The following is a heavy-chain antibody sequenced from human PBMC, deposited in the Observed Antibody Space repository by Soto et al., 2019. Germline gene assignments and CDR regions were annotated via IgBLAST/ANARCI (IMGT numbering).Heavy chain of an antibody. J-gene: IGHJ6*02. V-gene: IGHV3-33*01. CDR3: ARDELRGCGDCLYYYYYGMDV. Sequence: PGGSLRLSCAASGFTFSSYGMHWVRQAPGKGLEWVAVIWYDGSNKYYADSVKGRFTISRDNSKNTLYLQMNSLRAEDTAVYYCARDELRGCGDCLYYYYYGMDVWGQGTTVIVSS. CDR1: GFTFSSYG. D-gene: IGHD2-21*02. CDR2: IWYDGSNK.